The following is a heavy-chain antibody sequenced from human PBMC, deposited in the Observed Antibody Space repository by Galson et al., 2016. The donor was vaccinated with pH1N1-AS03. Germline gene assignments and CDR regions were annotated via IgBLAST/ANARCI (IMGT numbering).Heavy chain of an antibody. CDR2: IHPGGDT. J-gene: IGHJ6*02. V-gene: IGHV3-66*02. D-gene: IGHD3-3*01. CDR3: SGDEGFANGINV. Sequence: SLRLSCAATGFTVSSGYHMSWVRQAPGKGLEWVSVIHPGGDTYNADSVKGRFTISRDNLESMVYLQMNSLRPEDTAVYYCSGDEGFANGINVWGQGTTVTVSS. CDR1: GFTVSSGY.